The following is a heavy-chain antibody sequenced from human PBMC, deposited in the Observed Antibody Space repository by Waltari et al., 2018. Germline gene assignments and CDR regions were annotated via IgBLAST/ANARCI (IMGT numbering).Heavy chain of an antibody. CDR3: ATAPMCSSTSCYRGLYYYGMDV. V-gene: IGHV3-53*01. J-gene: IGHJ6*02. CDR2: IYSGGST. CDR1: GFTVSSNY. D-gene: IGHD2-2*01. Sequence: EVQLVESGGGLIQPGGSLRLSCAASGFTVSSNYMSWVRQAPGKGLEWVSVIYSGGSTYYADSVKGRFTISRDNSKNTLYLQMNSLRAEDTAVYYCATAPMCSSTSCYRGLYYYGMDVWGQGTTVTVSS.